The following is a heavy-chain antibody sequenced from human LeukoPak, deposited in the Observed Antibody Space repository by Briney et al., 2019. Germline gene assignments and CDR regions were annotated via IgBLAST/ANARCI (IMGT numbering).Heavy chain of an antibody. V-gene: IGHV3-23*01. CDR2: ISGSGGST. CDR1: GFTVSSNY. J-gene: IGHJ4*02. CDR3: ARYNTLVVTASLDY. D-gene: IGHD2-21*02. Sequence: PGGSLRLSCAASGFTVSSNYMSWVRQAPGKGLEWVSAISGSGGSTYYADSVKGRFTISRDNSKNTLYLQMNSLRAEDTALYYCARYNTLVVTASLDYWGQGTLVTVSS.